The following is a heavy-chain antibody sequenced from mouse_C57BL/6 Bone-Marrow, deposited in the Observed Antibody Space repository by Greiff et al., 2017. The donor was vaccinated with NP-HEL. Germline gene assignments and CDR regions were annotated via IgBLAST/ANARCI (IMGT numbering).Heavy chain of an antibody. J-gene: IGHJ2*01. CDR3: ARSGDYDC. CDR1: GYTFTDYY. CDR2: INPNNGGT. V-gene: IGHV1-26*01. Sequence: VQLQQSGPELVKPGASVKISCKASGYTFTDYYMNWVKQSHGKSLEWIGDINPNNGGTSYNQKFKGKATLTVDKSSSTAYMELRSLTSEDSAVYYCARSGDYDCWGQGTTLTVSS. D-gene: IGHD2-4*01.